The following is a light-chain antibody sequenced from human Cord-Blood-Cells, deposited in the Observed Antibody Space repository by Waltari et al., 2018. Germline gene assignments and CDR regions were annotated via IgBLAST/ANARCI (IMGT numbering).Light chain of an antibody. V-gene: IGLV2-23*01. J-gene: IGLJ3*02. CDR3: CSYAGSSTWV. Sequence: QSALTQPASVSGSPGQSITISCTGTSSDVGSYNLFPWYQQHPGKAPKLMIYEGSKRPSWVSNRFSGSKSGNTASLTISGLQAEDEADYYCCSYAGSSTWVFGGGTKLTVL. CDR1: SSDVGSYNL. CDR2: EGS.